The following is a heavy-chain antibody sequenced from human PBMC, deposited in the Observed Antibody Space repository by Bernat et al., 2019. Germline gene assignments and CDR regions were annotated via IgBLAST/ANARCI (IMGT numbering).Heavy chain of an antibody. CDR2: VNSDGSTA. CDR1: GFTFSRYW. Sequence: EVQLVESGGGLIQPGGLLRLSCAASGFTFSRYWMHWVRQAPGKGLVWVSRVNSDGSTAAYAESVKGRFTISRDNTKNTLYLQMSSLRDEDAGIYFCARVAVTDDYWGQGILVTVSS. J-gene: IGHJ4*02. CDR3: ARVAVTDDY. V-gene: IGHV3-74*01. D-gene: IGHD2-21*02.